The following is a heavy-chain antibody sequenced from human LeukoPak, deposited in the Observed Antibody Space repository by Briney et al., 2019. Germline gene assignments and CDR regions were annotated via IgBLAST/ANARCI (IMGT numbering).Heavy chain of an antibody. CDR2: INHSGST. CDR1: GGSFSGYY. CDR3: ARGMGRGYSGYATLFV. J-gene: IGHJ4*02. V-gene: IGHV4-34*01. D-gene: IGHD5-12*01. Sequence: SETLSLTCAVYGGSFSGYYLSWIRQPPGKGLEWIGEINHSGSTNYNPSLKSRVTISVDTSKNQFSLKLSSVTAADTAVYYCARGMGRGYSGYATLFVWGQGTLVTVSS.